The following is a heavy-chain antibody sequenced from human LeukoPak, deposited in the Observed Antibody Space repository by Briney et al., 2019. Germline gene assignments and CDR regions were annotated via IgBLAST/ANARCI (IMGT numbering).Heavy chain of an antibody. Sequence: SETLSLTCTVSGGSISSYYWSWIRQPPGKGLEWIGYVYYSGSTNYNPSLKSRVTISVDTSKNQFSLKLSSVTAADTAVYYCARDDGDWGQGTLVTVSS. D-gene: IGHD3-10*01. V-gene: IGHV4-59*01. J-gene: IGHJ4*02. CDR3: ARDDGD. CDR1: GGSISSYY. CDR2: VYYSGST.